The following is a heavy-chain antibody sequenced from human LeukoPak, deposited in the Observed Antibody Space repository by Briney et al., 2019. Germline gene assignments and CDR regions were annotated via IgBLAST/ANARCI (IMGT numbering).Heavy chain of an antibody. V-gene: IGHV3-30*18. CDR1: GFTLSSYG. J-gene: IGHJ6*02. CDR3: AKDLRVRPQGLWSKGHYYYCGMDV. Sequence: GRSLRLSCAASGFTLSSYGMHWVRQAPGKGLEWVAVISYDGSNKYYADSVKGRFTISRDNSKNTLYLQMNSLRAEDTAVYYCAKDLRVRPQGLWSKGHYYYCGMDVWGQGTTVTVSS. D-gene: IGHD5-18*01. CDR2: ISYDGSNK.